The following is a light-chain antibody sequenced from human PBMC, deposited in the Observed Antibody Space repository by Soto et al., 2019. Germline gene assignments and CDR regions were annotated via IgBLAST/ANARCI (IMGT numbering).Light chain of an antibody. CDR1: SSDVGGYND. V-gene: IGLV2-14*01. CDR3: SSYTSSSTL. J-gene: IGLJ1*01. Sequence: QSVPTQPASVSASPGQSITISCTGTSSDVGGYNDVSWYQQHPGKAPKLMIYDVSNRPSGVSNRFSGSKSGNTASLTISGLQAEDEADYYCSSYTSSSTLFGTGTKVTVL. CDR2: DVS.